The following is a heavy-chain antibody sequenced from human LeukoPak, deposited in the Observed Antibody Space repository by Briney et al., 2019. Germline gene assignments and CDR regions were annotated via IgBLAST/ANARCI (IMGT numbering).Heavy chain of an antibody. J-gene: IGHJ4*02. V-gene: IGHV4-59*12. CDR3: ARDISGYNSNYFDY. CDR2: IYDSGST. Sequence: PSETLSLTCTVSGVSISGYYWFWIRQPPGKGLEWIGYIYDSGSTTGSSPSLKSRVTISVDMSKNQFSLKLNSVTAADTAVYYCARDISGYNSNYFDYWGQGTLVTVSS. D-gene: IGHD5-24*01. CDR1: GVSISGYY.